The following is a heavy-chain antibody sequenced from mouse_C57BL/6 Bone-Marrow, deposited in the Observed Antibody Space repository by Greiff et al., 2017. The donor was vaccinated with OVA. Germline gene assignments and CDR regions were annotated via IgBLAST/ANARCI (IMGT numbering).Heavy chain of an antibody. J-gene: IGHJ1*03. V-gene: IGHV14-2*01. CDR1: GFNIKDYY. CDR3: AGWAYYDYDGYFDV. CDR2: IDPEDGET. D-gene: IGHD2-4*01. Sequence: EVQLQQSGAELVKPGASVKLSCTASGFNIKDYYMHWVKQRTEQGLEWIGRIDPEDGETKYAQKFQGKATITADTSSNTAYLQLSSLTSEDTAVYYCAGWAYYDYDGYFDVWGTGTTVTVSS.